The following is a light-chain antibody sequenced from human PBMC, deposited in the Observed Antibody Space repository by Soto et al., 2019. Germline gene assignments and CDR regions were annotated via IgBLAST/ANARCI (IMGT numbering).Light chain of an antibody. Sequence: DIQMTQSPSSLSASVGDRVTITCRASQSISSYLNWYQHKPGKAPKLLIYAASSLQSGVPSRFSGSGSGTDFTLTINSLQPDDFATYYCQQSYSTPQTFGQGTKVEIK. CDR2: AAS. CDR3: QQSYSTPQT. J-gene: IGKJ1*01. CDR1: QSISSY. V-gene: IGKV1-39*01.